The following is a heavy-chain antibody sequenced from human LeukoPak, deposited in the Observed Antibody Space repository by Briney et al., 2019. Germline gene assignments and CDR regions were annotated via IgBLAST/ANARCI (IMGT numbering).Heavy chain of an antibody. CDR2: IYHSGNT. J-gene: IGHJ4*02. V-gene: IGHV4-39*01. CDR3: ARSRYSLSPLDY. D-gene: IGHD2-15*01. CDR1: GGSISSGDYY. Sequence: SQTLSLTCTVSGGSISSGDYYWSWIRQPPGKGLVWIGSIYHSGNTYNNPSLRSRVTISVDTSKNQFSLKLSSVTAADTAVYYCARSRYSLSPLDYWGQGTMVTVSS.